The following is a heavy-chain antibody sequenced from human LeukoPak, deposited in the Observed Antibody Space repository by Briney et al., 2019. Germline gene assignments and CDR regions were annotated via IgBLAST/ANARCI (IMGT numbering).Heavy chain of an antibody. D-gene: IGHD3-9*01. J-gene: IGHJ4*02. Sequence: SETLSLTCAVYGGSFSGYYWNWIRQPPGKGLEWIGEINHSEITNYNPSLKSRVTISVDTSKNQFSLKLSSVTAADTAVYYCARAVTYHDVLTGYYRDYFDYWGQGILVTVSS. CDR3: ARAVTYHDVLTGYYRDYFDY. V-gene: IGHV4-34*01. CDR2: INHSEIT. CDR1: GGSFSGYY.